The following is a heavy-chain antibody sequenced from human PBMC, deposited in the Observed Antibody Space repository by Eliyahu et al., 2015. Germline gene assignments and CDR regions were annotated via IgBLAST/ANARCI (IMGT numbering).Heavy chain of an antibody. Sequence: QVQLQQWGAGLLKPSETXSLTCAVXGGSXSGYYWSWTRQPPGKGLEWIGEINHSGXTNYNPSLKSRVTIXVDTSKNQFSLKLSSVTAADTAVYYCARAPMKPATFMVRGRTFDIWGQGTMVTVSS. CDR3: ARAPMKPATFMVRGRTFDI. V-gene: IGHV4-34*01. CDR1: GGSXSGYY. J-gene: IGHJ3*02. D-gene: IGHD3-10*01. CDR2: INHSGXT.